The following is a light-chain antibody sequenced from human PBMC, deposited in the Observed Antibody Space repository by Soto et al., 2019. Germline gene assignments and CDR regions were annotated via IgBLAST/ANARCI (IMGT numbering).Light chain of an antibody. CDR1: QSVLYSSNSKNY. CDR2: WAS. V-gene: IGKV4-1*01. CDR3: QQYYSTPPT. Sequence: DIVMTQSPDSLAVSLGVRATINCKSSQSVLYSSNSKNYLAWYQQKPGQPPKLLIYWASTRESGVPDRFSGSGSGTDFTLTISSLQAEDVPVYYCQQYYSTPPTFGQGTKVDIK. J-gene: IGKJ1*01.